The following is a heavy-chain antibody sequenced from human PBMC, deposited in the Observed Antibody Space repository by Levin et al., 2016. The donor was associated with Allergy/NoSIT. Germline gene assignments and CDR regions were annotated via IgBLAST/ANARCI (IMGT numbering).Heavy chain of an antibody. CDR2: ISYDGSNK. J-gene: IGHJ6*02. CDR3: ARNPPLVRWLVNYYYGMDV. Sequence: VRQAPGKGLEWVAVISYDGSNKYYADSVKGRFTISRDNSKNTLYLQMNSLRAEDTAVYYCARNPPLVRWLVNYYYGMDVWGQGTTVTVSS. V-gene: IGHV3-30-3*01. D-gene: IGHD3-22*01.